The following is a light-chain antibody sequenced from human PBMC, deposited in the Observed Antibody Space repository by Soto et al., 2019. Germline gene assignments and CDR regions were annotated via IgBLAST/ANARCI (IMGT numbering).Light chain of an antibody. J-gene: IGKJ4*01. Sequence: DIVMTQSPDSLAVSLGERATINCKSSQSGLYTSTNKNYLAWYQQRPGQPPKLLIYWASTRESGVPDRFSGSGSGTDFTLTISSLQAEDVAVYYCQQYYGTPLTFGGGTKVEIK. CDR2: WAS. CDR3: QQYYGTPLT. V-gene: IGKV4-1*01. CDR1: QSGLYTSTNKNY.